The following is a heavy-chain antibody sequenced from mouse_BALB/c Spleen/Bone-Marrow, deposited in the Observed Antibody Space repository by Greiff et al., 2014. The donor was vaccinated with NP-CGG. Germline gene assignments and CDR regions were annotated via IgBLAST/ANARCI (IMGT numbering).Heavy chain of an antibody. J-gene: IGHJ4*01. CDR3: ARSGERYGAMDY. Sequence: EVQLVESGGGLVKPGGSLKLSCEASGFTFSDYYMYWVRQTPEKRLEWVATISAGGGYTYYPDSVWGRFTISRDNAKNNLYLQMSSLKSEDTAMYDCARSGERYGAMDYWGQGTSVTVSS. V-gene: IGHV5-4*02. D-gene: IGHD2-10*02. CDR1: GFTFSDYY. CDR2: ISAGGGYT.